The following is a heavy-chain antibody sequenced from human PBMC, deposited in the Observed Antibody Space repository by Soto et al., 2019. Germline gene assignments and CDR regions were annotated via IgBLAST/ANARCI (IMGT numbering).Heavy chain of an antibody. CDR3: AKKVNAGSGSQYFDY. CDR1: GFTFSNYS. V-gene: IGHV3-23*01. D-gene: IGHD3-10*01. CDR2: FRSSGDDGTT. J-gene: IGHJ4*02. Sequence: PGGALRLSCAASGFTFSNYSMSWVRHAPGKGLEWGSGFRSSGDDGTTYYADSVKGGFTISRDNSRNTLFLQMNSLRAEDTAIYYCAKKVNAGSGSQYFDYWGQGTLVTVSS.